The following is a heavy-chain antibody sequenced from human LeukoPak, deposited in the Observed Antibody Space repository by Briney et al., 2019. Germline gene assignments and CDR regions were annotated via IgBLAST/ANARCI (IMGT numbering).Heavy chain of an antibody. CDR3: ARDLDVLRFLEWPAYYFDY. D-gene: IGHD3-3*01. CDR1: GGSISRYY. Sequence: HPSETLSLTCTVSGGSISRYYWSWIRQPPRKGLEWIGYIYNGDTNYNPSLESRVTISVDTSKNQFSLKLSSVTAADTAVYYCARDLDVLRFLEWPAYYFDYWGQGTLVTVSS. J-gene: IGHJ4*02. V-gene: IGHV4-59*12. CDR2: IYNGDT.